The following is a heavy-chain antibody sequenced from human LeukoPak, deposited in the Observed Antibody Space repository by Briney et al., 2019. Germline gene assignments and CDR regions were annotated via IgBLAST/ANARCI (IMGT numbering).Heavy chain of an antibody. CDR2: IYYSGST. CDR3: ARETRGFYGDYVRYFDY. D-gene: IGHD4-17*01. Sequence: SETLSLTCTVSGVSISSYYWSWIRQPPGKGLEWIGYIYYSGSTNYNPSLKSRVTISVDTSKNQFSLKLSSVTAADTAVYYCARETRGFYGDYVRYFDYWGQGTLVTVSS. J-gene: IGHJ4*02. V-gene: IGHV4-59*12. CDR1: GVSISSYY.